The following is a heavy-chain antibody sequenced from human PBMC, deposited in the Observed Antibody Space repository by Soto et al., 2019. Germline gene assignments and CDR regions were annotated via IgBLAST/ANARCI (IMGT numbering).Heavy chain of an antibody. CDR2: MNPNSANT. V-gene: IGHV1-8*01. CDR3: AREAVRGMDV. Sequence: QVQLVQSGAEVKKPGASVKVCCKASRYTFTSYDINWVRQTSGQGLEWMGWMNPNSANTGYAQKFQGRVTMTRNTSISTAYMELSSLRSEDTAVYYCAREAVRGMDVWGQGTTVTVSS. J-gene: IGHJ6*02. CDR1: RYTFTSYD.